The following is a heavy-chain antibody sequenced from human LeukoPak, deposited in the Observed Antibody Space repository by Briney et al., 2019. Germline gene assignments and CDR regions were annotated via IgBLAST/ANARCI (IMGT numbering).Heavy chain of an antibody. Sequence: PGGSLRLSCAASGFIFSRYWMHWVRRAPGKGLVWVARIDNDGSGTSYADSVKGRFTISRDNAKNTLYLQMNSLRAEDTAVYYCARDPGPYCGGDCYYFDYWGQGTLVTVSS. CDR2: IDNDGSGT. D-gene: IGHD2-21*02. CDR1: GFIFSRYW. CDR3: ARDPGPYCGGDCYYFDY. V-gene: IGHV3-74*01. J-gene: IGHJ4*02.